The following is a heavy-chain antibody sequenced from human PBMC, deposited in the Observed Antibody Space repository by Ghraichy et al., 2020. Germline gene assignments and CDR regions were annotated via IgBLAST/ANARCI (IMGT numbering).Heavy chain of an antibody. J-gene: IGHJ4*02. CDR2: ISYRDGT. CDR1: GGSISTYY. V-gene: IGHV4-59*01. Sequence: SETLSLTCVVSGGSISTYYWSWVRQPPGGGMEWIGCISYRDGTNYNPSLKSRVTMSVDTSKNQLSLNLDSVTAADSAIYYCARVPADDSGWYHYSDYWGQGALVTVSS. D-gene: IGHD6-19*01. CDR3: ARVPADDSGWYHYSDY.